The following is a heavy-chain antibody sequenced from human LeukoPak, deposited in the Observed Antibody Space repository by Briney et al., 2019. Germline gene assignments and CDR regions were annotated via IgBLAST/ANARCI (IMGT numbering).Heavy chain of an antibody. Sequence: GGSLKLSCAASGFTFSDYFMSWIRQAPEKGLEWLSYIGPSSDNINYADSVKGRFTVSRDNAKNSLYLQMNSLRAEDAAVYYCARVNPTNSGFYTYWGQGTLVTVSS. CDR2: IGPSSDNI. D-gene: IGHD3-22*01. CDR3: ARVNPTNSGFYTY. V-gene: IGHV3-11*06. CDR1: GFTFSDYF. J-gene: IGHJ1*01.